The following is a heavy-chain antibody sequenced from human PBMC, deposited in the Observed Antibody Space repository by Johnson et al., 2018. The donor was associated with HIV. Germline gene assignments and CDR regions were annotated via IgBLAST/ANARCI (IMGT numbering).Heavy chain of an antibody. V-gene: IGHV3-30*14. CDR2: ISYDGSDK. CDR1: GFTFSSYG. CDR3: ARDFESAAGI. J-gene: IGHJ3*02. D-gene: IGHD6-13*01. Sequence: HVQLVESGGGVVQSGRSLRLSCAASGFTFSSYGMHWVRQAPAKGLEWVAVISYDGSDKDYADSVKGRFTISRDNSKNTLYLQMNSLRAEDTAVYYCARDFESAAGIWGQGTMVTVSS.